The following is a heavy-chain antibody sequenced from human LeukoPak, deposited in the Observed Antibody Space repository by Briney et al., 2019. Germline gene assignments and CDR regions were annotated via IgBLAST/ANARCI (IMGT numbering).Heavy chain of an antibody. J-gene: IGHJ4*02. CDR2: INHSGST. V-gene: IGHV4-34*01. CDR1: GGSFSGYY. Sequence: SETLSLTCAVYGGSFSGYYWSWIRQPPGKRLEWIGEINHSGSTNYNPSLKSRVTISVDTSKNQFSLKLSSVTAADTAVYYCARAEREPIFDYWGQGTLVTVSS. CDR3: ARAEREPIFDY.